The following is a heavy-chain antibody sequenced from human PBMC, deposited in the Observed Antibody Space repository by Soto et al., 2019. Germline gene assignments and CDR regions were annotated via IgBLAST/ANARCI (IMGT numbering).Heavy chain of an antibody. CDR2: MSPNGNNQ. CDR1: GFTFSIYS. V-gene: IGHV3-30-3*01. D-gene: IGHD3-22*01. J-gene: IGHJ4*02. Sequence: PGGSLRLSCAAPGFTFSIYSLHWVRQAPCKGLEWVAVMSPNGNNQYYADSVKGRFTISRDTSKSTLYLQMTSLRPDDTAVYYCATGANFYYETSRYWGQGTLVTVCS. CDR3: ATGANFYYETSRY.